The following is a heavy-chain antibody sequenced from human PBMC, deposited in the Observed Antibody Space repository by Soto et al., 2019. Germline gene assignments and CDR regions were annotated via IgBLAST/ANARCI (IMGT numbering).Heavy chain of an antibody. D-gene: IGHD3-9*01. CDR3: AREVDSASTRGYFDS. CDR1: GDPISSVCVY. J-gene: IGHJ4*02. V-gene: IGHV4-31*02. CDR2: IYFTGIA. Sequence: SETLSLTCTVSGDPISSVCVYWNWIRHLPGKGLQWIGHIYFTGIAEYNPSLRSRSIISVDTSKSQFSLSLNAVTAADTAVYYCAREVDSASTRGYFDSWGQGTLVTVSS.